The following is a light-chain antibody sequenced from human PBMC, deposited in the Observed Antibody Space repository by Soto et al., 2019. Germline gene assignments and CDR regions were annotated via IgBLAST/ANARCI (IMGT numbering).Light chain of an antibody. V-gene: IGKV1-9*01. CDR1: QAISSY. CDR3: QQLNSYPWT. J-gene: IGKJ1*01. CDR2: AAS. Sequence: DIQLTQSPSFLSVSVGDRVTITCRASQAISSYLAWFQQRPGKAPKVLIYAASTLQSGVPSRFSGSASGTEFTLTISSLQPEDFATYFCQQLNSYPWTFGQGTKVEIK.